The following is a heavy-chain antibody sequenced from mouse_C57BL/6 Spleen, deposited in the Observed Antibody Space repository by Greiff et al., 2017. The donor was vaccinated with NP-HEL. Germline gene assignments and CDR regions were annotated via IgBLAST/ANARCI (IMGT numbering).Heavy chain of an antibody. CDR3: ARDREDYDGFAY. Sequence: EVKLMESGGGLVKPGGSLKLSCAASGFTFSSYAMSWVRQTPEKRLEWVATISDGGSYTYYPDNVKGRFTISRDNAKNNLYLQMSHLKSEDTAMYYCARDREDYDGFAYWGQGTLVTVSA. CDR1: GFTFSSYA. J-gene: IGHJ3*01. V-gene: IGHV5-4*01. D-gene: IGHD2-4*01. CDR2: ISDGGSYT.